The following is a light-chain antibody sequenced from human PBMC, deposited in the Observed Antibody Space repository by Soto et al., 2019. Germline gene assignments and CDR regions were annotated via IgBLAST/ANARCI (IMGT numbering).Light chain of an antibody. CDR3: QQRSNWPT. J-gene: IGKJ5*01. CDR2: AAS. V-gene: IGKV3-11*01. Sequence: QSPATLPLSPGERATLSCRASQSISNYLAWYQQKPGQAPRLLIYAASIRATGIPARFSGSGSGTDFTLTISSLEPEDFAVYFCQQRSNWPTFGQGTRLEI. CDR1: QSISNY.